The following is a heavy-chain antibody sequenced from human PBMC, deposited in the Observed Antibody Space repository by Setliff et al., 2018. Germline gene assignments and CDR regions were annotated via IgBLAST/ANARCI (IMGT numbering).Heavy chain of an antibody. D-gene: IGHD2-2*01. V-gene: IGHV4-4*08. CDR2: ILSSGGT. CDR1: DGSISTYY. CDR3: ARDPPYCSSTSCRGAFDI. J-gene: IGHJ3*02. Sequence: TLSLTCTVSDGSISTYYWSWIRQPPGKRLEWIGHILSSGGTNYNPSLKNRVSISVDTSKNQFTLKVSSVTAADTAVYYCARDPPYCSSTSCRGAFDIWGQGTMVTVSS.